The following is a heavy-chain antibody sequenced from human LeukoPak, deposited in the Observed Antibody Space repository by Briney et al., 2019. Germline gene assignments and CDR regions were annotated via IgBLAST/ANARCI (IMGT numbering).Heavy chain of an antibody. CDR3: ARNGPYYFDY. J-gene: IGHJ4*02. CDR1: GFTFSSYA. CDR2: ISSNGGST. V-gene: IGHV3-64*04. Sequence: GGSLRLSCSASGFTFSSYAMHWVRQAPGKGLEYVSAISSNGGSTYYADSVKGRFTVSRDNSKNTLYLQMNSLRAEDTAVYYCARNGPYYFDYWGQGTLVTVSS.